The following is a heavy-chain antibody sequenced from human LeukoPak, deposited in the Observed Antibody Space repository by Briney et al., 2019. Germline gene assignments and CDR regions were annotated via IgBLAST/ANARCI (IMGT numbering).Heavy chain of an antibody. CDR3: ARVTVYYDSSGYYPWYYYYCMDV. CDR2: INHSGST. CDR1: GGSFSGYD. J-gene: IGHJ6*03. Sequence: KSSETLTLTCAVYGGSFSGYDWSWIRQPPGKGLEWIGEINHSGSTNYNASLKSRVTISIHTSKNQFSLKLRSVTAADTAVYYCARVTVYYDSSGYYPWYYYYCMDVWGKGTTVTVSS. V-gene: IGHV4-34*01. D-gene: IGHD3-22*01.